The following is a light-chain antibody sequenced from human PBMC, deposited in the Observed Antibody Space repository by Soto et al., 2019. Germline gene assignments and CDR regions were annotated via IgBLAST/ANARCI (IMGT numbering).Light chain of an antibody. Sequence: DIQMTQSPSSLSASVGDRVTLTCRASQSISNYLNWYQQKQGKAPNLLIYASSSLQSGVPSRFSGSGSGTDFTLTISSLQPEDFATYYCQQFYSTPQTFGQGTTVEIK. CDR3: QQFYSTPQT. CDR2: ASS. V-gene: IGKV1-39*01. CDR1: QSISNY. J-gene: IGKJ1*01.